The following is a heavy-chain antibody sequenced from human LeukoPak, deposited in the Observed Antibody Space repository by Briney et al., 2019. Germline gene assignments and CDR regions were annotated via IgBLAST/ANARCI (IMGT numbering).Heavy chain of an antibody. J-gene: IGHJ6*03. V-gene: IGHV1-18*01. CDR1: GYTFTSYG. D-gene: IGHD6-13*01. CDR2: ISAYNGNT. CDR3: ARVASSSSWYNAGNYYYYYMDV. Sequence: ASVKVSCKASGYTFTSYGISWVRQAPGQGLEWMGWISAYNGNTNYAQKLQGRVTMTTDTSTSTAYMELRSPRSDDTAVYYCARVASSSSWYNAGNYYYYYMDVWGKGTTVTISS.